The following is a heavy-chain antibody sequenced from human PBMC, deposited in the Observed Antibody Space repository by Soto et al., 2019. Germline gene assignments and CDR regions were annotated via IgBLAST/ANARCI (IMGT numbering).Heavy chain of an antibody. CDR2: IYYSGST. D-gene: IGHD3-16*02. CDR1: GGSISSSSYY. Sequence: ETLSLTCTVSGGSISSSSYYWGWIRQPPGKGLEWIGSIYYSGSTYYNPSLKSRVTISVDTSKNQFSLKLSSVTAADTAVYYCASAWGLFYDYVWGSYRHFDYWGQGTLVTVSS. CDR3: ASAWGLFYDYVWGSYRHFDY. J-gene: IGHJ4*02. V-gene: IGHV4-39*01.